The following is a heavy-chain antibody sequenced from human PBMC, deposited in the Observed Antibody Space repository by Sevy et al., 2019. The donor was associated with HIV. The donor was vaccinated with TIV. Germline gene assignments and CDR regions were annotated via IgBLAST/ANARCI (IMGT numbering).Heavy chain of an antibody. Sequence: GGSLRLSCTASGFTFGDYAMSWVRQAPGKGLEWVGFIRSKGYGGKKEYAASVKGRFTISRDEYKSIAYLKMNSLKTEDTAVYYCTRGTVQTNVKSYYYYYGMDVWGQGTTVTVSS. CDR1: GFTFGDYA. J-gene: IGHJ6*02. CDR3: TRGTVQTNVKSYYYYYGMDV. CDR2: IRSKGYGGKK. V-gene: IGHV3-49*04. D-gene: IGHD1-1*01.